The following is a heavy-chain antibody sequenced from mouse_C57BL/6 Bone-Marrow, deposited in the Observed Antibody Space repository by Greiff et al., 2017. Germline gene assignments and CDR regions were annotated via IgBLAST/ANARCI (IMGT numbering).Heavy chain of an antibody. V-gene: IGHV1-64*01. D-gene: IGHD1-1*01. CDR1: GYTFTSYW. CDR2: IHPNSGST. J-gene: IGHJ1*03. Sequence: VQLQQPGAELVKPGASVKLSCKASGYTFTSYWMHWVKQRPGQGLEWIGMIHPNSGSTNYNEKFKSKATLTVDKSSSTAYMQLSSLTSEDSAVYYCARSLLLLRYGWYFDVWGTGTTVTVSS. CDR3: ARSLLLLRYGWYFDV.